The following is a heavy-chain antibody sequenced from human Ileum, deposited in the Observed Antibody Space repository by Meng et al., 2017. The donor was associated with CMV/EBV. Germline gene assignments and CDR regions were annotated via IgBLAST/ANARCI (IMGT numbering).Heavy chain of an antibody. J-gene: IGHJ5*02. V-gene: IGHV1-8*03. Sequence: SYDINWVRQATGQGLEWMGWMNPNSGNTGYAQKFQGRVTITRNTSISTAYMELSSLRSEDTAVYYCARGRRRKYYDFWSGYKGWFDPWGQGTLVTVSS. D-gene: IGHD3-3*01. CDR1: SYD. CDR2: MNPNSGNT. CDR3: ARGRRRKYYDFWSGYKGWFDP.